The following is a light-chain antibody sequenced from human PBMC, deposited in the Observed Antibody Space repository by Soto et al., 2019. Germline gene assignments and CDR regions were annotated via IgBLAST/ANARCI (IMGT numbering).Light chain of an antibody. Sequence: QSALTQPASVSGPPGQSIAISCPGTSSYVGGYNYVSWYQQHPGKAPKLMIHEVSNRPSGISDRFSGSKSGNTASLTISGLQADDEADYYCSSHTSYSTRVFGTGTKVTVL. J-gene: IGLJ1*01. CDR2: EVS. CDR3: SSHTSYSTRV. CDR1: SSYVGGYNY. V-gene: IGLV2-14*01.